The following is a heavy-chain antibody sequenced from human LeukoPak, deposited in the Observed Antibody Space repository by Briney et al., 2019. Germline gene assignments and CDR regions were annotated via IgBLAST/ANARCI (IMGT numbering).Heavy chain of an antibody. CDR3: ARGGSSWYVSPNFDY. CDR2: IYYSGST. J-gene: IGHJ4*02. Sequence: SETLSLTCTVSGGSISSGDYYWSWIRQPPGKGLEWIGYIYYSGSTYYNPSLKSRVTISVDTSKNQFSLKLSSVTAADTAVYYCARGGSSWYVSPNFDYWGQGTLVTVSS. V-gene: IGHV4-30-4*08. D-gene: IGHD6-13*01. CDR1: GGSISSGDYY.